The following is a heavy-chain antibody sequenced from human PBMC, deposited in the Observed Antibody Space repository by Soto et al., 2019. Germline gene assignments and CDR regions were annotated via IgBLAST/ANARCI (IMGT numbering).Heavy chain of an antibody. Sequence: SETLSLTCAVYGGSFSGYYWSWIRQPPGKGLEWIGEVNHSGSTNYNPSLKSRVTISVDTSKNQFSLKLSSVTAADTAVYYCARAPYYYYYGMDVWGQGTTVTVSS. V-gene: IGHV4-34*01. CDR3: ARAPYYYYYGMDV. J-gene: IGHJ6*02. CDR1: GGSFSGYY. CDR2: VNHSGST.